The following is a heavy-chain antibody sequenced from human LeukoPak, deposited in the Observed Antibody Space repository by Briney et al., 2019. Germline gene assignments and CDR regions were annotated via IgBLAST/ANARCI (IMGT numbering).Heavy chain of an antibody. CDR1: GGSITSSH. D-gene: IGHD5-12*01. CDR2: VHHSGTS. CDR3: AAAEINWLRSTGTLYYIHT. J-gene: IGHJ5*02. V-gene: IGHV4-59*01. Sequence: PSWTLSLTCTVSGGSITSSHWSWVGRSPGKGLEGIGYVHHSGTSSYNPSLESRVTISLDTSKIEFSLTLESVTAADTALYYCAAAEINWLRSTGTLYYIHTWGQGTLVTVSS.